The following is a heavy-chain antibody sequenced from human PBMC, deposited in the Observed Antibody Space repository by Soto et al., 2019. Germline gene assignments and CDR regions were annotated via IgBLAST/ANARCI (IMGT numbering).Heavy chain of an antibody. D-gene: IGHD3-16*02. V-gene: IGHV2-5*02. Sequence: SGPTLVKPTQTLTLTCTFSGFSLSTSGVGVGWIRQPPGKALEWLALIYWDDDKRYSPSLKSRLTITKDTSKNQVVLTMTNMDPVDTATYYCAHRPSPDDYIWGSYRYHFDYWGQGTLVTVSS. CDR1: GFSLSTSGVG. J-gene: IGHJ4*02. CDR3: AHRPSPDDYIWGSYRYHFDY. CDR2: IYWDDDK.